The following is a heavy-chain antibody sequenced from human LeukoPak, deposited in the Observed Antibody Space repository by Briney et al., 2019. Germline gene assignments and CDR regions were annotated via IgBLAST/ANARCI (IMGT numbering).Heavy chain of an antibody. V-gene: IGHV4-39*01. CDR3: ARRHYYGSAYDY. CDR1: GGSISSSSYY. D-gene: IGHD3-10*01. J-gene: IGHJ4*02. Sequence: SETLSLTCTVSGGSISSSSYYWGWIRQPPGKGLEWIGIIYYSGSTYYNPSLKSRVTISVDTSKNQFSLKLNSVTAADTAVYYCARRHYYGSAYDYWGQGTLVTVSS. CDR2: IYYSGST.